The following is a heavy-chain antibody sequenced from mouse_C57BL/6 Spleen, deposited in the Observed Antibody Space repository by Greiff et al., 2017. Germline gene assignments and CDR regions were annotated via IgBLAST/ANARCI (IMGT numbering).Heavy chain of an antibody. CDR1: GYAFSSYW. CDR2: IYPGDGDT. Sequence: QVQLQQSGAELVKPGASVKISCKASGYAFSSYWMNWVKQRPGKGLEWIGQIYPGDGDTNYNGKFKGKATLTADKSSSTAYMQLSSLTSEDSAVYFCAREGNYGNYGGSAYWGQGTLVTVSA. CDR3: AREGNYGNYGGSAY. J-gene: IGHJ3*01. D-gene: IGHD2-1*01. V-gene: IGHV1-80*01.